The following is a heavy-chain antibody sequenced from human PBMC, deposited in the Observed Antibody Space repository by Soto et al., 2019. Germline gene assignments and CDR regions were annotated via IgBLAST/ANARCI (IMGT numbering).Heavy chain of an antibody. V-gene: IGHV1-46*03. CDR1: GYTFTSYY. Sequence: GASVKVSCKASGYTFTSYYMHWVRQAPGQGLEWMGIINPSGGSTSYAQKFQGRVTVTRDTSTSTVYMELSSLRSEDTAVYYCARGGGSGSYSGYYYYYYYMDVWGKGSTVTVSS. CDR3: ARGGGSGSYSGYYYYYYYMDV. J-gene: IGHJ6*03. CDR2: INPSGGST. D-gene: IGHD3-10*01.